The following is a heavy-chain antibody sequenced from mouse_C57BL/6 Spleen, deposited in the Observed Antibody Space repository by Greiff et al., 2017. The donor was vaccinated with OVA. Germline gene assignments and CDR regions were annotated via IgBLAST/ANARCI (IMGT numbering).Heavy chain of an antibody. V-gene: IGHV5-6*01. CDR2: ISSGGSYT. D-gene: IGHD1-1*02. CDR1: GFTFSSYG. J-gene: IGHJ2*01. Sequence: EVQLVESGGDLVKPGGSLKLSCAASGFTFSSYGMSWVRQTPDKRLEWVATISSGGSYTYYTDSVKGRFTISRDNAKNTLYLQMSSLKSEDTAMYYCARQGNLGSPYYWGQGTTLTVSS. CDR3: ARQGNLGSPYY.